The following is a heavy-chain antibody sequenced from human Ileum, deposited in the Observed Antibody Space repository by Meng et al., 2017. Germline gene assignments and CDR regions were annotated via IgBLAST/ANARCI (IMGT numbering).Heavy chain of an antibody. Sequence: EVKLGECGGGLAQAGGSLRLACTASGFTFSSSWVHWVRQAPGRGLAWVSRIIGDGSGANYADSVEGRFTVSRDNAKNTAYLQMSGLRAEDTAVYYCAFTLLASPSALTNWGQGTLVTVSS. CDR2: IIGDGSGA. V-gene: IGHV3-74*01. D-gene: IGHD3-3*01. CDR1: GFTFSSSW. J-gene: IGHJ4*02. CDR3: AFTLLASPSALTN.